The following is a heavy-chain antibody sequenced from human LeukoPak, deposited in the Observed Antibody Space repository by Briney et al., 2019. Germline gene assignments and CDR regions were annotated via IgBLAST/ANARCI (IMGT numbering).Heavy chain of an antibody. V-gene: IGHV3-30*02. CDR2: IGYDGSNNYDGSSK. CDR3: AKDYASAVGASPFEY. CDR1: GFTFSSSG. D-gene: IGHD1-26*01. Sequence: GGSLRLSCAASGFTFSSSGMHWVRQAPGKGLEWVTFIGYDGSNNYDGSSKYYADSVKGRFTISRANSKNTLYLQMNSLRPEDTALYYCAKDYASAVGASPFEYWGQGTLVTVS. J-gene: IGHJ4*02.